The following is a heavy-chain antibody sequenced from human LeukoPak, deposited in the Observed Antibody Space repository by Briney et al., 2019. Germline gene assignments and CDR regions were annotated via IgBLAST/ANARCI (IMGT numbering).Heavy chain of an antibody. CDR3: ARPPLPDYYYGMDV. CDR2: SIPIFGTA. J-gene: IGHJ6*02. Sequence: ASVKVSCKASGCSFSSYAIGRVRQAPGQWLEWMGGSIPIFGTANYAQKFQGRVTITADESTSTAYMELSSLRSEDTAVYYCARPPLPDYYYGMDVWGQGTTVTVSS. V-gene: IGHV1-69*13. CDR1: GCSFSSYA.